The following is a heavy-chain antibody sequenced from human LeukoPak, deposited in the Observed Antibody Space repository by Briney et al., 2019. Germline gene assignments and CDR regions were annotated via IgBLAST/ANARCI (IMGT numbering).Heavy chain of an antibody. V-gene: IGHV3-23*01. Sequence: GGSLRPSCAASGFTFSSYAMSWVRQAPGKGLEWVSAISGSGGSTYYADSVKGRFTISRDNSKNTLYLQMNSLRAEDTAVYYCAKEITAGYYDSSGAFDYWGQGTLVTVSS. CDR1: GFTFSSYA. CDR2: ISGSGGST. J-gene: IGHJ4*02. D-gene: IGHD3-22*01. CDR3: AKEITAGYYDSSGAFDY.